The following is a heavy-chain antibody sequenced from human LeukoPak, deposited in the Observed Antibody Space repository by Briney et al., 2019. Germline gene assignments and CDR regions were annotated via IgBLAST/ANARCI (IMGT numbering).Heavy chain of an antibody. CDR3: AREEAWSSSSLGGFDP. CDR1: GGSFSDYY. D-gene: IGHD6-6*01. Sequence: SETLSLTCAVYGGSFSDYYWNWIRQSPGKGLEWIGEIHHSGSTNYNPSLKSRVTISVDVSKNHFALSLSSVTAADTAIYYCAREEAWSSSSLGGFDPWGQGILVTVSS. V-gene: IGHV4-34*01. J-gene: IGHJ5*02. CDR2: IHHSGST.